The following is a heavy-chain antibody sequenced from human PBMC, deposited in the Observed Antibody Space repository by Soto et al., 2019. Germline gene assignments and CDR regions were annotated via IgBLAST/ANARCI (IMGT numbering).Heavy chain of an antibody. D-gene: IGHD6-13*01. CDR3: ARCIAAAGFTRYNWFDP. CDR1: GGSISSYY. V-gene: IGHV4-59*01. CDR2: IYYSGST. J-gene: IGHJ5*02. Sequence: ASETLSLTCTVSGGSISSYYWSWIRQPPGKGLEWIGYIYYSGSTNYNPSLKSRVTISVDTSKNQFSLKLSSVTAADTAVYYCARCIAAAGFTRYNWFDPWGQGTLVTVSS.